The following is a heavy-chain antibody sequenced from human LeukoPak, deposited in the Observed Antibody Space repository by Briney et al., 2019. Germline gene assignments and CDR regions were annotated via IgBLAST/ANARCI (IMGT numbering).Heavy chain of an antibody. CDR1: GGSISSNGYY. J-gene: IGHJ6*03. V-gene: IGHV4-39*07. D-gene: IGHD6-13*01. CDR2: IYYSGIT. Sequence: SETLSLTCTVSGGSISSNGYYWGWIRQSPGEGLEWIGNIYYSGITYYNPSLKSRVTISVDTSKNQFSLKLSSVTAADTAVYYCARGIAAAGTSQYYMDVWGKGTTVTVSS. CDR3: ARGIAAAGTSQYYMDV.